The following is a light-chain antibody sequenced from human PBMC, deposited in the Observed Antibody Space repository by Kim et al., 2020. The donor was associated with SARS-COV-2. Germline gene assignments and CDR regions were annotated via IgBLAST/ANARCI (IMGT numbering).Light chain of an antibody. Sequence: SLSPGERATLSCRASQSISSYLAWYQQRPGQAPRLLIYGASSRAAGIPDRFSGSGSGTDFTLTISRLAPEDFAVYYCQQFGSSPLTFGGGAKLEIK. CDR3: QQFGSSPLT. J-gene: IGKJ4*01. V-gene: IGKV3-20*01. CDR2: GAS. CDR1: QSISSY.